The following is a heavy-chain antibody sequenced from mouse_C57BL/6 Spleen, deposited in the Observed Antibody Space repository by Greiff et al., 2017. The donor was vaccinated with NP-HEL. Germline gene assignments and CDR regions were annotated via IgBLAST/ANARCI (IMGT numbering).Heavy chain of an antibody. V-gene: IGHV1-78*01. CDR3: AKDYYYGSSYVWYFDV. J-gene: IGHJ1*03. CDR2: IYPRDGST. D-gene: IGHD1-1*01. CDR1: GYTFTDHT. Sequence: VKLQESDAELVKPGASVKISCKVSGYTFTDHTIHWMKQRPEQGLEWIGYIYPRDGSTKYNEKFKGKATLTADKSSSTAYMQRNSLTSEDSAVYFGAKDYYYGSSYVWYFDVWGTGTTVTVSS.